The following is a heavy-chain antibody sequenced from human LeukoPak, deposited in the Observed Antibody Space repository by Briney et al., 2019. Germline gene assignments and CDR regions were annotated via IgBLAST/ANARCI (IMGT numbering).Heavy chain of an antibody. CDR2: ISSSSSTI. CDR3: ARDRVDGSGQKLDGFDY. D-gene: IGHD3-22*01. V-gene: IGHV3-48*01. CDR1: GFTFGSYS. Sequence: GGSLRLSCAASGFTFGSYSMNWVRQAPGKGLEWVSYISSSSSTIYYADSVKGRFTIPRDNAKNSLYLQMNSLRAEDTAVYYCARDRVDGSGQKLDGFDYWGQGTLVIVSS. J-gene: IGHJ4*02.